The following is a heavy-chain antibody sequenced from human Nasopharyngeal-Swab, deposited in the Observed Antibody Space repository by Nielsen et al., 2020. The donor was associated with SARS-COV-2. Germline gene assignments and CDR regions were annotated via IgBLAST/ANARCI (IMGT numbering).Heavy chain of an antibody. D-gene: IGHD1-26*01. J-gene: IGHJ4*02. CDR3: SRGNYNPDY. V-gene: IGHV5-51*01. CDR1: GYSFTSYW. Sequence: KVSCKGPGYSFTSYWIGWVRQMPGKGLEWMGVIYPGDSDTRYSPSFQGQVTISADKSISTAYLQWSSLKASDTAMYYCSRGNYNPDYWGQGTLVTVSS. CDR2: IYPGDSDT.